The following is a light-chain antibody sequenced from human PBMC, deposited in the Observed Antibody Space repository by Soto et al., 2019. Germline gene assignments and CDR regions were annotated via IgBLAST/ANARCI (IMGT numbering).Light chain of an antibody. CDR3: QQYKNWPTIT. CDR2: GAS. Sequence: EIVMTQSPATLSVSPGGRATLSCRASQSVSSNLAWYQQKPGQAPRLLIYGASTRATGIPARFSGSGSGTEFALTISILKSADVAVYYCQQYKNWPTITFGQGTRLEIK. V-gene: IGKV3-15*01. J-gene: IGKJ5*01. CDR1: QSVSSN.